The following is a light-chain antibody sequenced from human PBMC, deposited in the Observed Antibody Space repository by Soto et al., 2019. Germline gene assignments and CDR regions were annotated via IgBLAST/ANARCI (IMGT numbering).Light chain of an antibody. CDR2: EVS. CDR3: SSYTSRSTLV. CDR1: SSDVGGYNY. V-gene: IGLV2-14*01. Sequence: QSALTQPASVSGSPRQSITISCTGTSSDVGGYNYVSWYQQHPGKAPKLMIYEVSNRPSGVSNRFSGSRSGNTASLTISGLQAEDEAEYYCSSYTSRSTLVFGGVTKLTVL. J-gene: IGLJ2*01.